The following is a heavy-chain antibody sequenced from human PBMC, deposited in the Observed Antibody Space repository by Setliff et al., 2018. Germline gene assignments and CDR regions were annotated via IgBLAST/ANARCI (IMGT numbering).Heavy chain of an antibody. CDR1: RGTFSSYG. CDR3: ARRNFYYDSSGFALYYYYMDV. V-gene: IGHV1-69*05. CDR2: IIPIFGTT. Sequence: SVKVSCKASRGTFSSYGITWVRQAPGQGLEWMGGIIPIFGTTDYAQKFQGRVTITTDESTSTAYMELRSLRSDDTAVYYCARRNFYYDSSGFALYYYYMDVWGKGTTVTVSS. D-gene: IGHD3-22*01. J-gene: IGHJ6*03.